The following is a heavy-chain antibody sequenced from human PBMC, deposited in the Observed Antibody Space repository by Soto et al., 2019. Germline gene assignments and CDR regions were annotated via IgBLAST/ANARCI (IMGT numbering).Heavy chain of an antibody. V-gene: IGHV4-34*01. CDR2: INHNGIT. D-gene: IGHD3-10*01. Sequence: SETLSLTCAVYGGSFNDYYWSWIRQSPVKGLEWIAEINHNGITNYNPSLKSRVTISRDASKSQFSLEVNSVTAADTAVYYCATHYGSGGFCFWGQGALVTVS. CDR3: ATHYGSGGFCF. J-gene: IGHJ4*02. CDR1: GGSFNDYY.